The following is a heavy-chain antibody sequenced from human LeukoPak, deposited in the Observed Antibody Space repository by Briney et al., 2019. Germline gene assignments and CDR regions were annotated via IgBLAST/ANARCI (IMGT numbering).Heavy chain of an antibody. Sequence: GASVKVSCKASGYTFTSYAMHWVRQAPGQRLEWMGWINAGNGNTKYSQKFQGRVTITRDTSARTAYMELSSLRSEDTAVYYCARDSTYYDILTGYPGDYWGQGTLVTVSS. J-gene: IGHJ4*02. CDR3: ARDSTYYDILTGYPGDY. D-gene: IGHD3-9*01. CDR2: INAGNGNT. CDR1: GYTFTSYA. V-gene: IGHV1-3*01.